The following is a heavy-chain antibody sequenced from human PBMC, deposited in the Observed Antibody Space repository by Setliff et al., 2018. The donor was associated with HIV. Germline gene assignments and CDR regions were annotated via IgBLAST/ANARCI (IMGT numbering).Heavy chain of an antibody. D-gene: IGHD3-22*01. Sequence: SETMSLTCSVSGGSISSSSYYWGWIRQPPGKGLDWIGSMSYTGTTYDNPSLKSRVTISVDTSKNQFSLKLTSVTAADAAVYFCAMGSSGYPFDYWGQGSLVTVAS. J-gene: IGHJ4*02. CDR3: AMGSSGYPFDY. CDR1: GGSISSSSYY. V-gene: IGHV4-39*01. CDR2: MSYTGTT.